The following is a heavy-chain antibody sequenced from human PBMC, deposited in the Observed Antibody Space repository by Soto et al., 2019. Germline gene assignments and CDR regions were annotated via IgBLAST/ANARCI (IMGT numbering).Heavy chain of an antibody. CDR2: IYYSGST. Sequence: QVQLQESGPGLVKPSQTLSLTCTVSGGSISSGDYYWSWIRQPPGKGLEWIGYIYYSGSTYYNPSLKSRVTIPVDTSKNQFSLKMSSVTAAYTAVYYCARVAWKIFGVVKGSAHWFDPWGQGTLVTVSS. V-gene: IGHV4-30-4*01. CDR3: ARVAWKIFGVVKGSAHWFDP. J-gene: IGHJ5*02. D-gene: IGHD3-3*01. CDR1: GGSISSGDYY.